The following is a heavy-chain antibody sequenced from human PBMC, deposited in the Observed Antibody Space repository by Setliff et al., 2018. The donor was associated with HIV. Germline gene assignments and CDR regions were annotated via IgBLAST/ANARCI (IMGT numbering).Heavy chain of an antibody. V-gene: IGHV1-69*01. D-gene: IGHD2-2*01. CDR1: GGTFGIYG. Sequence: SCKASGGTFGIYGISWVRQAPGQGLERMGGTIPMFGTANYAQKFQGRVTITADESTNTGYMELSGLRFEDTAVYYCARESACSSTSCPKVLDYWGQGTLVTVSS. J-gene: IGHJ4*02. CDR3: ARESACSSTSCPKVLDY. CDR2: TIPMFGTA.